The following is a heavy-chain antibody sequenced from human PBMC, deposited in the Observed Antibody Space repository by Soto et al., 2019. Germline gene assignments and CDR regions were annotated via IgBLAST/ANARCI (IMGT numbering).Heavy chain of an antibody. CDR3: VRGGVHGDNDPSDFIY. V-gene: IGHV3-33*01. J-gene: IGHJ1*01. Sequence: QVQLVEFGGGVVQPGRSQRLSCSASGFIFSSYGIHWVRQAPGKGLEWVAVIWFDGSEKYYADSVKGRFSISRDNSKSTVYLQMDSLRVDDTAVYYCVRGGVHGDNDPSDFIYWGQGTLVTVSS. D-gene: IGHD4-17*01. CDR1: GFIFSSYG. CDR2: IWFDGSEK.